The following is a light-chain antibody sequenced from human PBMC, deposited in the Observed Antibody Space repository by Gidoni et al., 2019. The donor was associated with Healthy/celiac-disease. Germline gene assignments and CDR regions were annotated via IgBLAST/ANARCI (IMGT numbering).Light chain of an antibody. CDR3: QQFNSYPLT. CDR2: DAS. V-gene: IGKV1-13*02. J-gene: IGKJ4*01. Sequence: AIQLTQSPSSLSASVGDRVTITGRASQAISSALAWYQQQPGKAPKLLIYDASSLESGVPSRFIGSGSGTDFTLTISSLQPEDFATYYCQQFNSYPLTFGGGTKVEIK. CDR1: QAISSA.